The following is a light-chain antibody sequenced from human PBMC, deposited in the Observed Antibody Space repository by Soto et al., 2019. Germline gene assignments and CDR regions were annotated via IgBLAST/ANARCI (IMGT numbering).Light chain of an antibody. J-gene: IGLJ2*01. CDR3: QSYDISLSVSVI. V-gene: IGLV1-40*01. Sequence: QSVLTQPPSVSGAPGQRVTISCTGSSSNIGAGYDVQWYQQLPGAAPKLLIFGNSNRPSGVPDRFSGSRSGTSASLAITGLQAEGEADYFCQSYDISLSVSVIFGGGTKVTVL. CDR1: SSNIGAGYD. CDR2: GNS.